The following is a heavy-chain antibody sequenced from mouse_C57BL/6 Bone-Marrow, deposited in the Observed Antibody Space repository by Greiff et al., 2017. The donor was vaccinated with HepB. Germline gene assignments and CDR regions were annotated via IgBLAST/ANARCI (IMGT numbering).Heavy chain of an antibody. CDR2: IYPGNSDT. Sequence: EVQLQQPGAELVKPGASVKMSCKASGYTFTSYWITWVKQRPGQGLEWIGAIYPGNSDTSYNQKFKGKAKLTAVTSASTAYMELSSLTNEDSAVYYCTRFGYYGDWYFDVWGTGTTVTVSS. CDR1: GYTFTSYW. D-gene: IGHD2-3*01. J-gene: IGHJ1*03. CDR3: TRFGYYGDWYFDV. V-gene: IGHV1-5*01.